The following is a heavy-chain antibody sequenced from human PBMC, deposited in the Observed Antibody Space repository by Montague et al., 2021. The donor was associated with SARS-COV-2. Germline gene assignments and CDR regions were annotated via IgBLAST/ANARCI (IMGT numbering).Heavy chain of an antibody. CDR2: INHSRST. CDR1: GGSFSGYY. D-gene: IGHD2-2*02. J-gene: IGHJ5*02. CDR3: ASLTLGYCSSTSCYSDWFDP. Sequence: SETLSLTCAVYGGSFSGYYWSWIRQPPGKGLEWIGEINHSRSTNYNPSLKSRVTISVDTSKNQFSLKLSSVTAADTAVYYCASLTLGYCSSTSCYSDWFDPWGRGTLVTVSS. V-gene: IGHV4-34*01.